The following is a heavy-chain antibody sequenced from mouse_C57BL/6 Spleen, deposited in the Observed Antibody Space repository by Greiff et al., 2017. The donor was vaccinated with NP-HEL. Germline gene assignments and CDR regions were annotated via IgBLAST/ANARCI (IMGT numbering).Heavy chain of an antibody. CDR1: GYTFTSYW. CDR2: IYPSDSET. J-gene: IGHJ4*01. CDR3: ARSVYGDDNYYAMDY. V-gene: IGHV1-61*01. Sequence: QVQLQQPGAELVRPGSSVKLSCKASGYTFTSYWMDWVKQRPGQGLEWIGNIYPSDSETHYNQKFKDKATLTVDKSSSTAYMQLSSLTSEDSAVYDCARSVYGDDNYYAMDYWGQGTSVTVSS. D-gene: IGHD2-2*01.